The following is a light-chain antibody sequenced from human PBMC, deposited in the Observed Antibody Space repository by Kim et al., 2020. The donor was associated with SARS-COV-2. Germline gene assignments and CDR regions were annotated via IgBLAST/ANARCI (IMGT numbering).Light chain of an antibody. V-gene: IGKV6-21*01. CDR2: YSS. CDR3: HQSDGFPQT. Sequence: EVVLTQSPDFLSVTPKEKVSITCRASQSIGNNLHWYQQKPSQSPKLLIKYSSQSFSGVPSRFSGSGSGTDFTLTINSLEAEDAATYYCHQSDGFPQTFGPGTKVDIK. J-gene: IGKJ3*01. CDR1: QSIGNN.